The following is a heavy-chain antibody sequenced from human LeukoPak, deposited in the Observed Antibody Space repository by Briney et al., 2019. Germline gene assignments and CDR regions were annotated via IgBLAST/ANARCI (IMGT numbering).Heavy chain of an antibody. CDR1: GFTFDDYG. CDR3: ARDRGWFGATDY. J-gene: IGHJ4*02. Sequence: PGGSLRLSCAASGFTFDDYGMSWVRQAPGKGLEWVSGMNWNGVSTGYADSVKGRFTISRDNAKNSLYLQMNSLRADDTALYYCARDRGWFGATDYWGQGALVTVSS. V-gene: IGHV3-20*04. D-gene: IGHD3-10*01. CDR2: MNWNGVST.